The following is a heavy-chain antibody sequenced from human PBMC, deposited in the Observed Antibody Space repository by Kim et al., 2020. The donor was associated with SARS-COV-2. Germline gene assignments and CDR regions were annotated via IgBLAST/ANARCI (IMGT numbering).Heavy chain of an antibody. CDR3: ARNDDILTDYYYYYGMDV. V-gene: IGHV1-18*01. D-gene: IGHD3-9*01. CDR2: ISAYNGNT. CDR1: GYTFTSYG. Sequence: ASVKVSCKASGYTFTSYGISWVRQAPGQGLEWMGWISAYNGNTNYAQKLQGRVTMTTDTSTSTAYMELRSLRSDDTAVYYCARNDDILTDYYYYYGMDVWGQGTTVTVSS. J-gene: IGHJ6*02.